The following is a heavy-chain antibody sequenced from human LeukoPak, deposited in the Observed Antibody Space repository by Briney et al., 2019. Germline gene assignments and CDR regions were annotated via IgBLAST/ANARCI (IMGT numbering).Heavy chain of an antibody. Sequence: PGESLKISCQGSANSFNSYWIAWVRQMPGKGLEWMGIIYVADSDTIYSPSFQGQVTISADKSISTAYLHWSSLKASDTAIYYCARRGLGTRGWRDFHMDVWGKGTTVIVSS. J-gene: IGHJ6*03. V-gene: IGHV5-51*01. CDR2: IYVADSDT. CDR3: ARRGLGTRGWRDFHMDV. D-gene: IGHD2-15*01. CDR1: ANSFNSYW.